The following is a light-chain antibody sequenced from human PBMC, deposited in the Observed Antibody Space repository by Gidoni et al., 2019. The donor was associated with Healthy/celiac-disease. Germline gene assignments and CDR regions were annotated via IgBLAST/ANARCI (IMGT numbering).Light chain of an antibody. V-gene: IGKV3-20*01. CDR1: QSVSSSY. CDR3: QQYGSSSFT. Sequence: PGTLSLSPGERATLSCRASQSVSSSYLAWYQQKPGQAPRLLIYGASSRATGIPDRFSGSGSGTDFTLTISRLEPEDFAVYYCQQYGSSSFTFGPGTKVDIK. CDR2: GAS. J-gene: IGKJ3*01.